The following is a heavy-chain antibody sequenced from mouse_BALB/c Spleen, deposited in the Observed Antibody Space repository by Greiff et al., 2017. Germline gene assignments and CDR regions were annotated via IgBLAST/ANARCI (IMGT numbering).Heavy chain of an antibody. V-gene: IGHV1-4*01. CDR3: ARCGLGEAMDY. J-gene: IGHJ4*01. CDR1: GYTFTSYT. Sequence: VQLQQSGAELARTGASVKMSCKASGYTFTSYTMHWVKQRPGQGLEWIGYINPSSGYTNYNQKFKDKATLTADKSSSTAYMQLSSLTSEDSAVYYCARCGLGEAMDYWGQGTSVTVSS. D-gene: IGHD3-1*01. CDR2: INPSSGYT.